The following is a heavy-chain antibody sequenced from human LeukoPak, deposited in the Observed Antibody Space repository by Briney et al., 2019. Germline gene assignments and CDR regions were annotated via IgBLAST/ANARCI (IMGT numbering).Heavy chain of an antibody. V-gene: IGHV3-30*02. D-gene: IGHD4-17*01. CDR2: IRYDGRSK. CDR3: AKEIWPTVTTPGHTHFDY. J-gene: IGHJ4*02. Sequence: GGSLRLSCAASGFTFSTYGMHWVRQSRGRGLEWVAFIRYDGRSKYYADSVKGRFTISRDNSKNTLCPQMNSLRAEDTAVYYCAKEIWPTVTTPGHTHFDYWGQGTLASVSS. CDR1: GFTFSTYG.